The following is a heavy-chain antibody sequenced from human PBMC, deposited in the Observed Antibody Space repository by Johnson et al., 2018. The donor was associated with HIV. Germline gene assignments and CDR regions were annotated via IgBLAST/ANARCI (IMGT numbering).Heavy chain of an antibody. V-gene: IGHV3-66*01. Sequence: VQLVESGGGLVKPGGSLRLSCAASGFTVSSNYMSWVRQAPGKGLEWVSVIYSGGSTYYADSVQGRFTISRDNSKNTLYLQMNSLRAEDTALYYCARDGAARPRNDAFDIWGQGTRVTVSS. CDR1: GFTVSSNY. D-gene: IGHD6-6*01. J-gene: IGHJ3*02. CDR2: IYSGGST. CDR3: ARDGAARPRNDAFDI.